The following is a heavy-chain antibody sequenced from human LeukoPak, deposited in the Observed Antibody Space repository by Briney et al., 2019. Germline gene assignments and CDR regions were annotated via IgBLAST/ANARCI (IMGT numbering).Heavy chain of an antibody. CDR3: ARGPEYSSSLANWFDP. V-gene: IGHV4-34*01. CDR1: GGSFSGYY. Sequence: SETLSLTCAVYGGSFSGYYWSWIHQPPGKGLEWIGEINHSGSTNYNPSLKSRVTISVDTSKNQFSLKLSSVTAADTAVYYCARGPEYSSSLANWFDPWGQGTLVTVSS. D-gene: IGHD6-6*01. CDR2: INHSGST. J-gene: IGHJ5*02.